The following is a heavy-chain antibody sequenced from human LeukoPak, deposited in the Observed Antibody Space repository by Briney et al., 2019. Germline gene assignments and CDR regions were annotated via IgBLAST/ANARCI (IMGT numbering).Heavy chain of an antibody. CDR2: IIPILGIA. V-gene: IGHV1-69*02. CDR3: ARGQQLARDWFDP. J-gene: IGHJ5*02. D-gene: IGHD6-13*01. Sequence: SVKVSCKASGGTFSSYTISWVRQAPGQGLEWMGRIIPILGIANYAQKFQGRVTITADKSTSTAYMELSSLRSEDTAVYYCARGQQLARDWFDPWGQGTLVTVSS. CDR1: GGTFSSYT.